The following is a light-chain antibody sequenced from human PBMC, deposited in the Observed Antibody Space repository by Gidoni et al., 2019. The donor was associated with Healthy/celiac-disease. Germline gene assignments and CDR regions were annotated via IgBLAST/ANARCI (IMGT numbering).Light chain of an antibody. CDR3: QQYYSTPPT. Sequence: DIVMTQSPDSLAVSLGERATINCKSSQSVVYSSNNKHYLAWYQQKPGQPPNLLIYWASTRESGVPDRFSGSGSGTDFTLTISSLQAEDVAVYYCQQYYSTPPTFGGGTKVEIK. CDR2: WAS. J-gene: IGKJ4*01. V-gene: IGKV4-1*01. CDR1: QSVVYSSNNKHY.